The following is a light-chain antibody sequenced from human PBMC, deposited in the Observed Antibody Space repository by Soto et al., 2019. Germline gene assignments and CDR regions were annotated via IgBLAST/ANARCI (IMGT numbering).Light chain of an antibody. CDR2: GNY. V-gene: IGLV1-40*01. Sequence: QSVLTQPPSVSGAPGQRVTISFTGSSSNMGAGFDVHWYQHLPGTAPKLLIYGNYNRPSGVPDRFSGSKSATSASLAITGLQAEDEAHYYCQSYDSSLSGHVVFGGGTKLTVL. J-gene: IGLJ2*01. CDR1: SSNMGAGFD. CDR3: QSYDSSLSGHVV.